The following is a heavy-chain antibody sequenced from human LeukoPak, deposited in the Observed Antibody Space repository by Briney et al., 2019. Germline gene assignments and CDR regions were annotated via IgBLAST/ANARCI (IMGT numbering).Heavy chain of an antibody. J-gene: IGHJ4*02. CDR2: IYYSGST. D-gene: IGHD5-24*01. V-gene: IGHV4-59*08. CDR1: AGSISSYY. CDR3: LFRRWDYFYS. Sequence: SETLSLTCTVAAGSISSYYWSWIRQPPGKGLEWIGYIYYSGSTNYNPSLKSRVTISVDTSKNQYSLKLSSVTAADTAVYYCLFRRWDYFYSWGQGTLVTVSS.